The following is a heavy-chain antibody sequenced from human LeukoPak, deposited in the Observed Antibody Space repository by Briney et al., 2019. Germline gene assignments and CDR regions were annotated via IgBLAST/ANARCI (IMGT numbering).Heavy chain of an antibody. D-gene: IGHD3-3*01. J-gene: IGHJ4*02. CDR1: GFTFSSYW. CDR3: ARDNGDFWSDY. CDR2: IKQDGSEK. V-gene: IGHV3-7*01. Sequence: HTGGSLRLSCAASGFTFSSYWMSWVRQAPGKGLEWVANIKQDGSEKYYVDSVKGRFTISGDNAKNSLYLQMNSLRAEDTAVYYCARDNGDFWSDYWGQGTLVTVSS.